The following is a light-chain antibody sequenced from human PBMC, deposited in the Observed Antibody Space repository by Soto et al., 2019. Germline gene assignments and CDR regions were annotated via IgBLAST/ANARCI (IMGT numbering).Light chain of an antibody. CDR2: KDS. V-gene: IGLV3-27*01. CDR3: YSADDNNWV. CDR1: ILAKKY. Sequence: SYELTQPSSVSVSPGQTARITCSGNILAKKYARWFQQKAGQAPLLVIYKDSERPSRISERFSGSSSGTTVTLTISGARFEDEADYYCYSADDNNWVFGGGTQLTVL. J-gene: IGLJ7*01.